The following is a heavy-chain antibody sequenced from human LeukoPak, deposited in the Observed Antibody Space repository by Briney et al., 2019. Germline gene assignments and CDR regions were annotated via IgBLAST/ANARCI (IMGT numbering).Heavy chain of an antibody. V-gene: IGHV3-30*14. CDR2: ISYDGSTT. D-gene: IGHD3-16*01. Sequence: GKSLRLSCAASGFTFSSIAMHWVRQAPGKGLEWVAVISYDGSTTYYADSVEGRFTISRDNSKNTLYLQMNSLRAEDTAVYYCARDLGSYFDYWGQGTLVTVSS. J-gene: IGHJ4*02. CDR1: GFTFSSIA. CDR3: ARDLGSYFDY.